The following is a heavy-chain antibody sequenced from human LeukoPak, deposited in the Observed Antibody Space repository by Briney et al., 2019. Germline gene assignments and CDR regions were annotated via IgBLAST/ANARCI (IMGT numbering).Heavy chain of an antibody. Sequence: GGSLRLSCVASGFSFSDSVMSSVRQAPGKGLEWVSAISGDAGVTYYAASVKGRFTISRDNPKNAVYLQMNSLRAEDTATYYCAKVGYCTNNCFRTHDYWGQGALVTVSS. J-gene: IGHJ4*02. CDR1: GFSFSDSV. CDR3: AKVGYCTNNCFRTHDY. D-gene: IGHD2-8*01. V-gene: IGHV3-23*01. CDR2: ISGDAGVT.